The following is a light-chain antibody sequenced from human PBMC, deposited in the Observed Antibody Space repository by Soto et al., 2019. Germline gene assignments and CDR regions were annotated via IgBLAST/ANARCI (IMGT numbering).Light chain of an antibody. CDR1: QSIVTY. J-gene: IGKJ1*01. CDR2: AAS. CDR3: QQSYSTPPWT. V-gene: IGKV1-39*01. Sequence: DIHLTQSPSSLSASLGDRVTITFRASQSIVTYLNWYLQNPGKAPKLLIYAASNLQSGVPSRFSGSGSGTDFTLTISSLQPEDFATYFCQQSYSTPPWTFGQGTKVDI.